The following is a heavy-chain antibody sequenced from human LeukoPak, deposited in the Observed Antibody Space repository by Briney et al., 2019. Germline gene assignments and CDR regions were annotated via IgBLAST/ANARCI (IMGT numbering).Heavy chain of an antibody. J-gene: IGHJ4*02. CDR2: ISSSGSTI. CDR3: ARELLNFDY. D-gene: IGHD2-21*01. CDR1: GFTFSSYE. Sequence: GRSLRLSCAASGFTFSSYEMNWVRQAPGKGLEWVSYISSSGSTIYYADSVKGRFTISRDNAKNSLYLQMNSLRAEDTAVYYCARELLNFDYWGQGTLVTVSS. V-gene: IGHV3-48*03.